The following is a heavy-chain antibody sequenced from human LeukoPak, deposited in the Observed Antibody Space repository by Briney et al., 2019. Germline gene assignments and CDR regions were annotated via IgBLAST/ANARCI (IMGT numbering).Heavy chain of an antibody. CDR3: AKDRRRDIVLMVYAM. Sequence: GGSLRLSCAAPGFTFSSYAMSWVRQAPGKGLEWVSAISGSGGSTYYADSVKGRFTISRDNSKNTLYLQMNSLRAEDTAVYYCAKDRRRDIVLMVYAMWGQGTLVTVSS. V-gene: IGHV3-23*01. D-gene: IGHD2-8*01. CDR1: GFTFSSYA. CDR2: ISGSGGST. J-gene: IGHJ4*02.